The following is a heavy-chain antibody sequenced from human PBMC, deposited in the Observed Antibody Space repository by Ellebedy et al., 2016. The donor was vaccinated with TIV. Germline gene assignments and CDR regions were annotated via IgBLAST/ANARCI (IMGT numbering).Heavy chain of an antibody. D-gene: IGHD2-15*01. Sequence: GESLKISXVASGFTFSNYWMHWVRQAPGKGLDWVANIKEDGSAIYYVDSVKGRFTISRDNAKNSLYLQMSSLRTEDTAVYYCARAIGAGDGKWGQGALVTVSS. CDR2: IKEDGSAI. CDR1: GFTFSNYW. CDR3: ARAIGAGDGK. J-gene: IGHJ4*02. V-gene: IGHV3-7*01.